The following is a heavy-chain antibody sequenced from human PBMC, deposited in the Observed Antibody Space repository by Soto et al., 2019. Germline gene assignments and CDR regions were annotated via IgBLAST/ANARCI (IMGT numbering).Heavy chain of an antibody. CDR3: ARYKRITMVRARYGMDV. V-gene: IGHV4-34*01. J-gene: IGHJ6*02. D-gene: IGHD3-10*01. Sequence: PSETLSLTCAVYGGSFSGYYWSWIRQPPRKGLEWIGEINHSGSTNYNPSLKSRVTISVDTSKNQFSLKLSSVTAADTAVYYCARYKRITMVRARYGMDVWGQGTTVTVSS. CDR2: INHSGST. CDR1: GGSFSGYY.